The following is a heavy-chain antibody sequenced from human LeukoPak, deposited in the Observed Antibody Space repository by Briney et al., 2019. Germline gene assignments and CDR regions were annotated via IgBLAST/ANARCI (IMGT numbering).Heavy chain of an antibody. CDR2: ISYDGSNK. D-gene: IGHD6-19*01. Sequence: SCKVSGYTLTELSMHWVRQALGKGLEWVAVISYDGSNKYYADSVKGRFTISRDNSKNTLYLQMNSLRAEDTAVYYCASPPPGYSSGWDYWGQGTLVTVSS. V-gene: IGHV3-30-3*01. J-gene: IGHJ4*02. CDR3: ASPPPGYSSGWDY. CDR1: GYTLTELS.